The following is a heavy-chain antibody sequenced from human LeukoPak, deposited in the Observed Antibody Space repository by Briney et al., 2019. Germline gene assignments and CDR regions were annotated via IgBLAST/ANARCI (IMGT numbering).Heavy chain of an antibody. CDR1: GDSISRYY. CDR3: ARGEGSGWYYFDY. Sequence: SETLSLTCSVPGDSISRYYWGWLRQSPGKGLEWIGYMFYTGTTNYNPSLKSRLTISVDTSKNQFSLRLRSVTAADTAVYYCARGEGSGWYYFDYWGQGILVSVSS. V-gene: IGHV4-59*01. D-gene: IGHD6-19*01. CDR2: MFYTGTT. J-gene: IGHJ4*02.